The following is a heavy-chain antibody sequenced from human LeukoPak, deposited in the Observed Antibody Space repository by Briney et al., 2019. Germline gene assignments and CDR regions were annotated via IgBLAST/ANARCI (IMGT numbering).Heavy chain of an antibody. D-gene: IGHD5-12*01. J-gene: IGHJ4*02. CDR3: ASSIFGYEDY. Sequence: GSSVKVSCKASGGTFSSYAISWVRQAPGQGLEWMGRIIPILGIANYARKFQGRVTITADKSTSTAYMELSSLRSEDTAVYYCASSIFGYEDYWGQGTLVTVSS. CDR2: IIPILGIA. V-gene: IGHV1-69*04. CDR1: GGTFSSYA.